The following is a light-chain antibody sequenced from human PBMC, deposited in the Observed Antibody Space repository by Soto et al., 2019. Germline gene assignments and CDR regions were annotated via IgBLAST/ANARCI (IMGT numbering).Light chain of an antibody. Sequence: ETVMTQSPATLSVSPGERATLSCRASQTINNNLAWYQQKPGQAPRLLMFRTSTRATGVPARFSVSGSGTEFNLTISSLQSEDFAVYYCQQYNNWPRATFGGGTKGDIK. J-gene: IGKJ4*01. CDR3: QQYNNWPRAT. V-gene: IGKV3-15*01. CDR2: RTS. CDR1: QTINNN.